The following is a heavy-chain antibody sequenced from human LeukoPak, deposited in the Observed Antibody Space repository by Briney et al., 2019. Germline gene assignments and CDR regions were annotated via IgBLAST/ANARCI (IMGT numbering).Heavy chain of an antibody. V-gene: IGHV1-18*01. CDR1: GYTFTSYG. Sequence: ASVKVSCKASGYTFTSYGISWVRQAPGQGLEWMGWISAYNGNTNYAQKLQGRVTMTTDTSTSTAYMELRSLRSDDTAVYYCARDSYGSGSHYKDYWGQGTLVTVSS. CDR3: ARDSYGSGSHYKDY. J-gene: IGHJ4*02. CDR2: ISAYNGNT. D-gene: IGHD3-10*01.